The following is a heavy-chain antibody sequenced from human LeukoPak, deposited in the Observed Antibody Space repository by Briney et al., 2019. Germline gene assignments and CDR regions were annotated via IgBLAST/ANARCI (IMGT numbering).Heavy chain of an antibody. D-gene: IGHD6-13*01. V-gene: IGHV3-9*01. J-gene: IGHJ4*02. CDR1: GFTFDDYA. Sequence: GGSLRLSCAASGFTFDDYAMHWVRQAPGKGLEWVSGISWNSGSIVYADSVNGRFTISRDNAKNSLYLQMNSLRAEDTALYYCAKDAGYSSSWSDYWGQGTLVTVSS. CDR2: ISWNSGSI. CDR3: AKDAGYSSSWSDY.